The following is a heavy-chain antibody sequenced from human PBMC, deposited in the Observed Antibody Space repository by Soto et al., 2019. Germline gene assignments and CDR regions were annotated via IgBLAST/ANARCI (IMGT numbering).Heavy chain of an antibody. CDR3: AKDGGTGKYYDY. CDR1: EFTFSSYA. CDR2: IAYDGSNR. D-gene: IGHD2-8*02. V-gene: IGHV3-30*18. J-gene: IGHJ4*02. Sequence: PGGSLRLSCVVSEFTFSSYAMTWVRQAPGKGLEWVSVIAYDGSNRYYADSVKGRFTISRDNSKNTLYLQMNSLRPEDTAVYYCAKDGGTGKYYDYWGQGTLVTVSS.